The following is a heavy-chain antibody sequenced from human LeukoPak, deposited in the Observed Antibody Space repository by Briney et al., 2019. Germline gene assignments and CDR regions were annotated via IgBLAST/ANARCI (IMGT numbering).Heavy chain of an antibody. CDR3: GVVY. Sequence: GGSLRLSCAASGFSFSRYWMNWVRQAPGKGLEWVANIREDGSEKYYVDSVKGRFTISRDNTKNLLYLEMSSLRAEDTAVYYCGVVYWGQGTLVTVSS. CDR2: IREDGSEK. J-gene: IGHJ4*02. V-gene: IGHV3-7*01. CDR1: GFSFSRYW.